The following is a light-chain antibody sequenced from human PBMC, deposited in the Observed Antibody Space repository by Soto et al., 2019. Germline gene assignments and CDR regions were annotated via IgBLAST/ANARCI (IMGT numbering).Light chain of an antibody. CDR2: EVS. CDR3: SSYAGNNIYV. Sequence: QSALTQPPSASGSPGQSVTISCTGTSSDVGGYNFVSWYQQHPGKAPKLMICEVSKRPSGVPDRFSGSKSGNTASLTVSGLHAEDEADYYCSSYAGNNIYVFGTGTKLTVL. V-gene: IGLV2-8*01. CDR1: SSDVGGYNF. J-gene: IGLJ1*01.